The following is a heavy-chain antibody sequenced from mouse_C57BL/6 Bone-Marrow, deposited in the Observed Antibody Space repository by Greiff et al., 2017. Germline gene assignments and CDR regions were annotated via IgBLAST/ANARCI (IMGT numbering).Heavy chain of an antibody. V-gene: IGHV5-4*01. D-gene: IGHD4-1*01. J-gene: IGHJ4*01. CDR1: GFTFSSYA. Sequence: EVQGVESGGGLVKPGGSLKLSCAASGFTFSSYAMSWVRLTPEKRLEWVATISDGGSSTYYPDNVKGRFTISRDNAKNNLYLQMSQLKSEDTAMYYCARLNWDYAMDYWGQGTSVTVSS. CDR2: ISDGGSST. CDR3: ARLNWDYAMDY.